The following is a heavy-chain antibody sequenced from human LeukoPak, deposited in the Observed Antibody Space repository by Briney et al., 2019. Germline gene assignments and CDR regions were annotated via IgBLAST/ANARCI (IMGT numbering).Heavy chain of an antibody. V-gene: IGHV3-23*01. CDR1: GFTFSSCA. Sequence: PGGSLRLSCAASGFTFSSCAMSWVRQAPGKGLEWVSGISASGGHTFYADSVKGRFSISRDNSKNTLYLQMNSLRAEDTAVYYCAKTHDRYSSSWSFDYWGQGTLVTVSS. CDR3: AKTHDRYSSSWSFDY. CDR2: ISASGGHT. D-gene: IGHD6-13*01. J-gene: IGHJ4*02.